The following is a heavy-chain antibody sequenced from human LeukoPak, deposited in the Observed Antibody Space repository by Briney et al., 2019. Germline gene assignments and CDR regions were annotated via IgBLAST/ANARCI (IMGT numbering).Heavy chain of an antibody. D-gene: IGHD6-13*01. J-gene: IGHJ4*02. CDR1: GYSFTSYW. Sequence: GESLKISCKGSGYSFTSYWIGWVRQMPGKGLEWMGIIYPGDSDTRYSPSFQGQVTISADKSISTACLQWSSLKASDTAMYYCARPRAQHPPHFDYWGQGTLVTVSS. CDR3: ARPRAQHPPHFDY. CDR2: IYPGDSDT. V-gene: IGHV5-51*01.